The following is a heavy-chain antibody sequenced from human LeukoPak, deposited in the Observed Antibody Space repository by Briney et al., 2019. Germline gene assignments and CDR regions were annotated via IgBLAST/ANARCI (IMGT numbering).Heavy chain of an antibody. J-gene: IGHJ3*02. CDR2: INPSGGTT. V-gene: IGHV1-46*01. Sequence: ASVKVSCKASGYTFSSYYVHWVRQAPGQGLEWMGIINPSGGTTSYAQKFQGRVTMTRDTSTSTIYMELSSLRSEDTAVYYCAGVKITNRDAFDIWGQGTMVTVSS. D-gene: IGHD1-14*01. CDR3: AGVKITNRDAFDI. CDR1: GYTFSSYY.